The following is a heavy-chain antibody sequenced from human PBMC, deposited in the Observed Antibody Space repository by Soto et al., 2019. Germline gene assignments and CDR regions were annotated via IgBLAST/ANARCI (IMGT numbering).Heavy chain of an antibody. D-gene: IGHD3-10*01. Sequence: SETLSLTCTVSGASIRPCYGTSIREPTGKGLEWSGYLFSSANTTYHPSLKSRVTISVDTPKYQFSLKPSSVTAADAAVYYCAREYYYGSASYRGMAVWGQGTTVTVSS. J-gene: IGHJ6*02. V-gene: IGHV4-59*01. CDR1: GASIRPCY. CDR3: AREYYYGSASYRGMAV. CDR2: LFSSANT.